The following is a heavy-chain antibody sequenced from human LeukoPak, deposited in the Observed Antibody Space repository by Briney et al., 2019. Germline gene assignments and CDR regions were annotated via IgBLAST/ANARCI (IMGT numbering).Heavy chain of an antibody. CDR1: EFTLSNYW. Sequence: GGSLRLSCAASEFTLSNYWMGWVRQAPGKGLEWVANIKQDASEKYYLDSVKGRFTISRDNAKNSLYLQMNSLRAEDTAVYHCARVSTPLMRLDYWGQGTLSPSPQ. CDR2: IKQDASEK. J-gene: IGHJ4*02. D-gene: IGHD4-4*01. CDR3: ARVSTPLMRLDY. V-gene: IGHV3-7*01.